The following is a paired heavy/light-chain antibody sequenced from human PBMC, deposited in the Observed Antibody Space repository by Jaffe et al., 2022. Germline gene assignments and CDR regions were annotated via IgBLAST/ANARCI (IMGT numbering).Heavy chain of an antibody. V-gene: IGHV4-38-2*01. CDR2: MYHSGST. CDR1: GYSISSGYY. D-gene: IGHD3-9*01. Sequence: QVQLQESGPGLVKPSETLSLTCAVSGYSISSGYYWGWIRQPPGKGLEWIGSMYHSGSTYYNPSLQSRVTISVDTSKNQFSLRLSSVTAADTAVYYCARLLTYYDILTGYQQQKPYYFDYWGQGTLVTVSS. CDR3: ARLLTYYDILTGYQQQKPYYFDY. J-gene: IGHJ4*02.
Light chain of an antibody. CDR1: QSVLYSSNNKNY. CDR3: QQYYTTLLT. J-gene: IGKJ3*01. V-gene: IGKV4-1*01. Sequence: DIVMTQSPDSLAVSLGERATINCKSSQSVLYSSNNKNYLAWYQQKPGQSPKLLIYWASTRESGVPDRFSGSGSGTDFTLTISSLQAEDVAVYYCQQYYTTLLTFGPGTKVDIK. CDR2: WAS.